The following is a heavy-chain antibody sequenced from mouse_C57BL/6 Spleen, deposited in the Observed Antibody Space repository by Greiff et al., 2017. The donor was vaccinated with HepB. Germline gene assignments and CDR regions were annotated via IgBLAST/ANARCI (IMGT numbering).Heavy chain of an antibody. CDR3: ARSLLGRGYFDY. Sequence: QVHVKQSGPELVKPGASVKISCKASGYAFSSSWMNWVKQRPGKGLEWIGRIYPGDGDTNYNGKFKGKATLTADKSSSTAYMQLSSLTSEDSAVYFCARSLLGRGYFDYWGQGTTLTVSS. CDR1: GYAFSSSW. D-gene: IGHD4-1*01. J-gene: IGHJ2*01. CDR2: IYPGDGDT. V-gene: IGHV1-82*01.